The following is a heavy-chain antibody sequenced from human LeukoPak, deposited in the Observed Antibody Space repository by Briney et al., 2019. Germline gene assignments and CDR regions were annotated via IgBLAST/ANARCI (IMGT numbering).Heavy chain of an antibody. CDR3: ARMGVSYYYDSSTYYPVAFDV. CDR1: GYSISSGYY. D-gene: IGHD3-22*01. V-gene: IGHV4-38-2*02. CDR2: IFHSGSI. J-gene: IGHJ3*01. Sequence: SETLSLTCNVSGYSISSGYYWGWIRRSPGEGLEWIATIFHSGSIYYNPSLKTRVSLPVDTSKNQFSLKLNSVTAADTAVYYCARMGVSYYYDSSTYYPVAFDVWGQGTMVTVSS.